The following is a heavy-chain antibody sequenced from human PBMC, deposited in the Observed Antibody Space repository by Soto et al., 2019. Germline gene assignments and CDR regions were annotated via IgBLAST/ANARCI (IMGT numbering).Heavy chain of an antibody. CDR2: ISGNGRVT. CDR3: ANRGDDIKFFQH. D-gene: IGHD2-21*02. Sequence: EVQLLESGGGLVQPGGSLRLSCAASGPTFSHNAMSWVRQAPGKGLEWVSTISGNGRVTYYTDSVKGRFTISRDNSKNTVYMQMNSLRAEDTAVYYCANRGDDIKFFQHWGQGTLVTVSS. CDR1: GPTFSHNA. V-gene: IGHV3-23*01. J-gene: IGHJ1*01.